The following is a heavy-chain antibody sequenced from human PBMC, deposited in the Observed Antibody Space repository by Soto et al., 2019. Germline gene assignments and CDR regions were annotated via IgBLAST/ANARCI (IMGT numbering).Heavy chain of an antibody. V-gene: IGHV1-69*13. CDR3: ARPSLSSSSWYLVPYYYYYGMDV. J-gene: IGHJ6*02. CDR1: GGTFISYA. D-gene: IGHD6-13*01. Sequence: AVKLSCKASGGTFISYAISWVRQAPGQGLEWMGGIIPIFGRANYAQKLQGRVTINADESTSTAYMELSSLRSEDTAVYYCARPSLSSSSWYLVPYYYYYGMDVWGQGTTVTVSS. CDR2: IIPIFGRA.